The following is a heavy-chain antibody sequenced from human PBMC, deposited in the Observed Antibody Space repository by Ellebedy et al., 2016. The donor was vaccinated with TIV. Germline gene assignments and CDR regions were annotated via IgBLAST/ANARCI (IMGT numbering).Heavy chain of an antibody. J-gene: IGHJ4*02. D-gene: IGHD6-19*01. CDR1: GFTFSNYW. CDR2: IRQDGGEK. CDR3: ARDQWLGRAYYFDY. Sequence: GGSLRLSCAASGFTFSNYWMSWVRQAPGKGLEWVANIRQDGGEKNYVDSVKGRFHISRDNAKNSMYLQMNSLRDEDTAVYYCARDQWLGRAYYFDYWGQGTLLTVSS. V-gene: IGHV3-7*01.